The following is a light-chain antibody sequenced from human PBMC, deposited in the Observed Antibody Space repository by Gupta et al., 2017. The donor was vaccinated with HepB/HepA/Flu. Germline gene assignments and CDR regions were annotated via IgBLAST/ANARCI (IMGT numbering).Light chain of an antibody. CDR1: SSNIGSNT. CDR3: AAWDDSLNVVV. CDR2: GNN. V-gene: IGLV1-44*01. J-gene: IGLJ2*01. Sequence: QSVLPQPPSAPVTPVPRVTISWSGRSSNIGSNTGNWYQQLPGTAPKLLIYGNNQRPSGVPDRFSGSKSGTSASLAISGLQSEEEADYYCAAWDDSLNVVVFGGGTKLTVL.